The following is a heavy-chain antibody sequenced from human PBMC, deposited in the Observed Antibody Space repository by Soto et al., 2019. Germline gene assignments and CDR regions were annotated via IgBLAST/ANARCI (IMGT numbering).Heavy chain of an antibody. CDR1: GYTFTSYY. V-gene: IGHV1-46*01. CDR2: INPSGGST. D-gene: IGHD5-18*01. Sequence: ASVKVSCKASGYTFTSYYMHWVRQAPGQGLEWMGIINPSGGSTSYAQKFQGRVTMTRDTSTSTVYMELSSLKSEDTAVYYCARRGEVDTAMVGDYYYGMDVWGQGTTVTVSS. CDR3: ARRGEVDTAMVGDYYYGMDV. J-gene: IGHJ6*02.